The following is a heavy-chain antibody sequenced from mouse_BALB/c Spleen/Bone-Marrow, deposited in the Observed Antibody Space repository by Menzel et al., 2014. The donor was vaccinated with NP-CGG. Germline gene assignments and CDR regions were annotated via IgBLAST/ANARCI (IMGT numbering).Heavy chain of an antibody. D-gene: IGHD2-4*01. Sequence: EVQGVESGGGLVKPGGSLKLSCAASGFTFSDYYMYWVRQTPEKRLEWVATISDGGSYTYYPDSVKGRFTISRGNAKNNLYLQMSSLKSEDTAMYYCARVSYDYFDYWGQGTTLTVSS. CDR2: ISDGGSYT. CDR1: GFTFSDYY. V-gene: IGHV5-4*02. CDR3: ARVSYDYFDY. J-gene: IGHJ2*01.